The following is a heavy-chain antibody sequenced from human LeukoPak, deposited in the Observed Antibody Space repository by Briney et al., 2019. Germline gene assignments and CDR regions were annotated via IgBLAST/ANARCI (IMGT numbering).Heavy chain of an antibody. Sequence: PGGSLRLSCAASGFAFSTYAMSWVRQAPGKGLEWVSGISGSSGSTNYADSVKGRFTISRDNSKNTLSLQMNNLRAEDTAVYYCAKGRGYCSGGGCYSGQWGQGTLVTVSS. J-gene: IGHJ4*02. CDR3: AKGRGYCSGGGCYSGQ. V-gene: IGHV3-23*01. CDR2: ISGSSGST. D-gene: IGHD2-15*01. CDR1: GFAFSTYA.